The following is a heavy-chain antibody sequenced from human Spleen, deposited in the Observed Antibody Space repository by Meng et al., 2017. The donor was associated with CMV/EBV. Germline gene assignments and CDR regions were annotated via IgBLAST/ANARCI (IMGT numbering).Heavy chain of an antibody. CDR3: ARCFRQAYGMDV. CDR1: GLTFSNYG. CDR2: IRYDASNT. J-gene: IGHJ6*02. Sequence: GESLKISCGTSGLTFSNYGMHWVRQAPGKGLEWVAFIRYDASNTYYADSVKGRFTISRDNAKNSLFLQMNSLRVEDTAVYYCARCFRQAYGMDVWGQGTTVTVSS. V-gene: IGHV3-30*02. D-gene: IGHD3-10*01.